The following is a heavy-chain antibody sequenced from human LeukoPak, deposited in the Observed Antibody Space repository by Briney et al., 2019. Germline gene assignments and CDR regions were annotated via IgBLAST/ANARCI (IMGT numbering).Heavy chain of an antibody. CDR3: ARDWGTAMVTGSPGYFDY. Sequence: ASVKVSCKASGYTFTSYYMHWVRQAPGQGLEWMGIINPSGGSTSYAQKFQGRVTMTRDTSTSTVYMELSSLRSEDTAVYYCARDWGTAMVTGSPGYFDYWGQGTLVTVSS. CDR2: INPSGGST. D-gene: IGHD5-18*01. V-gene: IGHV1-46*01. CDR1: GYTFTSYY. J-gene: IGHJ4*02.